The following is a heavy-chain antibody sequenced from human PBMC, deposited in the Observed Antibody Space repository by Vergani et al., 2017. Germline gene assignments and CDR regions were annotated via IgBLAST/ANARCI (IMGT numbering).Heavy chain of an antibody. J-gene: IGHJ4*02. Sequence: QVQLQESGPGLVKPSETLSLPCPVSGGSISSYYWSWIRQPPGKGLEWTGYIYYSGSTNYNPSLKSRVTISVDTSKNQFSLKLSSVTAADTAVYYCARHPSVGGWYYFDYWGQGTLVTVSS. V-gene: IGHV4-59*08. CDR3: ARHPSVGGWYYFDY. CDR1: GGSISSYY. CDR2: IYYSGST. D-gene: IGHD6-19*01.